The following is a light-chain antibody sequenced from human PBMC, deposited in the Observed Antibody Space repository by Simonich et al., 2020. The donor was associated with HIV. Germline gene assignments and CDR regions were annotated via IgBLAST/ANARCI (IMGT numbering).Light chain of an antibody. CDR2: AVS. V-gene: IGLV2-14*03. CDR1: SIDIGVYNY. CDR3: SSYTSSSTLAV. Sequence: QSALTQPRSVSGSPGQSVTISCTGTSIDIGVYNYVSWYQQHPGKAPKLLIYAVSNRPSGVSKRVSGSKSGNTASLTISGLQAEDEADYYCSSYTSSSTLAVFGGGTQLTVL. J-gene: IGLJ7*01.